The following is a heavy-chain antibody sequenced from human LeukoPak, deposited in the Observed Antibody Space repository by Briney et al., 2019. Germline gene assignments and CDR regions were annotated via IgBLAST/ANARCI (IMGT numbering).Heavy chain of an antibody. CDR2: MYYSGTT. V-gene: IGHV4-59*13. J-gene: IGHJ4*02. CDR3: ARAGSIYGWFDY. Sequence: SETLSLTCSVSGGSISTYSWSWIRLPPGKGLEGVGHMYYSGTTKYNPSLKSRVTISVDTSKNQFSLGLSSVTAADTAVYFCARAGSIYGWFDYWGQGTLVTVSS. CDR1: GGSISTYS. D-gene: IGHD5-18*01.